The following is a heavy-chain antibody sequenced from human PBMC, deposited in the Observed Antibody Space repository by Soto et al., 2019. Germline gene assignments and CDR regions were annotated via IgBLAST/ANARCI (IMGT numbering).Heavy chain of an antibody. J-gene: IGHJ3*02. D-gene: IGHD1-7*01. CDR3: ARDSRTGTTRVAFDI. Sequence: ASVKVSCKASGGTFSSYAISWVRQAPGQGLEWMGGIIPIFGTANYAQKFQGRVTITADESTSTAYMELSSLRSEDTAVYYCARDSRTGTTRVAFDIWGQGTMVTVSS. V-gene: IGHV1-69*13. CDR2: IIPIFGTA. CDR1: GGTFSSYA.